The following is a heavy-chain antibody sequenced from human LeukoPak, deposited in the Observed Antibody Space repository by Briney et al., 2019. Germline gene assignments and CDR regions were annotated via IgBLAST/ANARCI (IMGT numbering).Heavy chain of an antibody. Sequence: SETLSLTCTVSGGSISSYYWSWIRQPAGKGLEWIGRIYTSGSTNYNPSLKSRVTMSVDTSKNQFSLKLSSVTAADTAVYYCARDDILTGYHYYYYGMDVWGQGTTVTVS. J-gene: IGHJ6*02. D-gene: IGHD3-9*01. CDR3: ARDDILTGYHYYYYGMDV. V-gene: IGHV4-4*07. CDR2: IYTSGST. CDR1: GGSISSYY.